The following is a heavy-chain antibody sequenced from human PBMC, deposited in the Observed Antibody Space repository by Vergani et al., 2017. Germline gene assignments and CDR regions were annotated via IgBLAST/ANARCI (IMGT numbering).Heavy chain of an antibody. CDR3: AREGGTVLARTYPFNYSVYVDV. CDR1: GYIFTDHF. J-gene: IGHJ6*01. CDR2: FDPSTGGS. Sequence: QVQLVQSGTELRKPGASMKVSCRTSGYIFTDHFVHWVRQAPGRGLEWVGWFDPSTGGSNLADHTDYRSSFSGDTSNATAYLEMTGLKSDDTAVYYCAREGGTVLARTYPFNYSVYVDVWGHGTKITVSS. D-gene: IGHD3-3*02. V-gene: IGHV1-2*02.